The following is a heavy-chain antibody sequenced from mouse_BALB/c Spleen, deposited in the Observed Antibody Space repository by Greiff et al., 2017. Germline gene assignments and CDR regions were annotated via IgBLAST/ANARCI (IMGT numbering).Heavy chain of an antibody. CDR2: INPSSGYT. Sequence: VQLQQSAAELARPGASVKMSCKASGYTFTSYTMHWVKQRPGQGLEWIGYINPSSGYTEYNQKFKDKTTLTADKSSSTAYMQLSSLTSEDSAVYYCARGDYGSSPYYFDYWGQGTTLTVSS. J-gene: IGHJ2*01. V-gene: IGHV1-4*02. CDR3: ARGDYGSSPYYFDY. CDR1: GYTFTSYT. D-gene: IGHD1-1*01.